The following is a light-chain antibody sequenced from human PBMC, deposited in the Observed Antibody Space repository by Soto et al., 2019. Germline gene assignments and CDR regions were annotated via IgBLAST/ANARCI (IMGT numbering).Light chain of an antibody. V-gene: IGLV1-51*01. CDR3: GTWNDNPYV. CDR1: NSNIENNY. J-gene: IGLJ1*01. CDR2: DNN. Sequence: QPVLTQPPSVSAAPGQKVTISCSASNSNIENNYVCWYQHRPGTAPKLLIYDNNKRPSGIPDRFTGSKSATSATLDITGLQTGDEADYYCGTWNDNPYVFGTGTKLTVL.